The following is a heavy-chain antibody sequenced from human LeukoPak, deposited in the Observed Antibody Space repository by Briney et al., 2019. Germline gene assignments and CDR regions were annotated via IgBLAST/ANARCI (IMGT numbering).Heavy chain of an antibody. CDR2: IYSGGST. D-gene: IGHD1-26*01. V-gene: IGHV3-53*01. CDR1: GFTVSNNY. J-gene: IGHJ4*02. Sequence: GGSLRLSCAASGFTVSNNYMSWVRQAPGKGLEWVSIIYSGGSTYYADSVEGRFTISRDDSKNTLYLQMNSLRAEDTAVYYCATGSGSYYASFDYWGQGTLVTVSS. CDR3: ATGSGSYYASFDY.